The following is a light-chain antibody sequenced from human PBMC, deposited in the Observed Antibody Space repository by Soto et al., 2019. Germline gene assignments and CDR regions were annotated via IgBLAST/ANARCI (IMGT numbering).Light chain of an antibody. V-gene: IGLV2-11*01. Sequence: QSALTQPRSVSGSPGQSVTISCTGTSSDVGGYNYVSWYRQHPGKAPKLMIYDVSKRPSGVPDRFSGSKSGNTASLTISGLQAEDEADYYCCSYAGSYTSYVFGTGTKVTVL. CDR2: DVS. CDR3: CSYAGSYTSYV. J-gene: IGLJ1*01. CDR1: SSDVGGYNY.